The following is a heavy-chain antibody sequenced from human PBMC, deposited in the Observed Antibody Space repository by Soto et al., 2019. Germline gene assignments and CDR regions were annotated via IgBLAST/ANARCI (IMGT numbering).Heavy chain of an antibody. CDR1: GGSFSGYY. CDR3: ARLLGYCSSTNCSTGYYYGMDV. J-gene: IGHJ6*02. CDR2: INHSGST. D-gene: IGHD2-2*01. Sequence: SETLSLTCAVYGGSFSGYYWSWIRQPPGKGLEWIGEINHSGSTNYNPSLKSRVTISVDTSKNQFSLKLSSVTAADTAVYYCARLLGYCSSTNCSTGYYYGMDVWGQGTTVTVSS. V-gene: IGHV4-34*01.